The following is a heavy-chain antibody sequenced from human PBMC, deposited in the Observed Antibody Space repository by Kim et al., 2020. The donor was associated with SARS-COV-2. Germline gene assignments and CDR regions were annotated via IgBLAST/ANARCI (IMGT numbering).Heavy chain of an antibody. V-gene: IGHV4-34*01. CDR3: ARAGGTVYYYYGMDV. CDR1: GGSFSGYY. CDR2: INHSGST. J-gene: IGHJ6*02. Sequence: SETLSLTCAVYGGSFSGYYWSWIRQPPGKGLEWIGEINHSGSTNYNPSLKSRVTISVDTSKKQFSLKLSSVTAADTAVYYCARAGGTVYYYYGMDVWGQGTTVTVSS. D-gene: IGHD1-1*01.